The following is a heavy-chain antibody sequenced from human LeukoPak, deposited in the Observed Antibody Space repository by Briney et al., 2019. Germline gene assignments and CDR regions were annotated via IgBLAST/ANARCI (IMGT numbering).Heavy chain of an antibody. CDR2: ISGGGVDI. CDR3: ARIMVATTREAFDY. CDR1: GFTFSNHA. V-gene: IGHV3-23*01. Sequence: PGGSLRLSCAASGFTFSNHAMSWVRQAPGKGLQWVSAISGGGVDIYYADSVKGRFTISRDNSKNTLYLQMNSLRAEDTAIYYCARIMVATTREAFDYWGQGTRVTVSS. D-gene: IGHD5-12*01. J-gene: IGHJ4*02.